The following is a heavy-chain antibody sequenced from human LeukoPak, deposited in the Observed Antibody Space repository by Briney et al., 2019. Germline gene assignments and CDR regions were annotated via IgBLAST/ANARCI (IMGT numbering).Heavy chain of an antibody. CDR3: ASQGSGPSGYYYGMDV. CDR2: NYSGGST. D-gene: IGHD3-10*01. CDR1: GFTVSSNY. Sequence: GSLRLSCAASGFTVSSNYMSWVPHAPGKGLERVSGNYSGGSTYYADSVKGRFTISRDNSKNTLYLQMNSLRAEDTAVYYCASQGSGPSGYYYGMDVWGKGTTVTVSS. J-gene: IGHJ6*04. V-gene: IGHV3-53*01.